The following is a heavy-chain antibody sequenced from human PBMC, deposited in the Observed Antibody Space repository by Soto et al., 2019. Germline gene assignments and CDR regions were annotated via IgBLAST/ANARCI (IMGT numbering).Heavy chain of an antibody. D-gene: IGHD4-17*01. J-gene: IGHJ4*02. CDR1: GFTFSSYA. Sequence: EVQLLESGGGLVQPGGSLRLSCAASGFTFSSYAMSWVRQAPGKGLDWVSAISGSGGSTYYADSVKGRFTISRDNSKNRLYLQMNSLRADDTAVYYCAKDRDYGDYYFDYWGQGTLVTVSS. V-gene: IGHV3-23*01. CDR3: AKDRDYGDYYFDY. CDR2: ISGSGGST.